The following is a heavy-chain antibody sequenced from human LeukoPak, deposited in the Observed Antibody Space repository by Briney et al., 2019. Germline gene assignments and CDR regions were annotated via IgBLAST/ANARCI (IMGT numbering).Heavy chain of an antibody. Sequence: SETLSLTCTVSGGSISSYYWSWIRQPPGKGLEWIGYIYYSGSTNYNPSLKSRVTISVDTSKNQFSLKLRSVAAADTAVYYCARHVGYGNNWFDPWGQGTLVTVSS. D-gene: IGHD5-18*01. CDR3: ARHVGYGNNWFDP. V-gene: IGHV4-59*08. CDR2: IYYSGST. CDR1: GGSISSYY. J-gene: IGHJ5*02.